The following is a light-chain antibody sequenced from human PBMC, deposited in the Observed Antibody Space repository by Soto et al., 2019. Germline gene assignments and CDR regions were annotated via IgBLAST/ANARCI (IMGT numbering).Light chain of an antibody. V-gene: IGLV2-14*01. Sequence: QSVLTQPASVSGSPGQSITISCTGTSSDVGGYNYVSWYQQHPGKAPKLMIYDVSNRPSGVSNRFSGSKSGNTASLTISGLQAEDEADYYCSSYTSSYTLVFSGGTKLTVL. CDR1: SSDVGGYNY. CDR2: DVS. CDR3: SSYTSSYTLV. J-gene: IGLJ2*01.